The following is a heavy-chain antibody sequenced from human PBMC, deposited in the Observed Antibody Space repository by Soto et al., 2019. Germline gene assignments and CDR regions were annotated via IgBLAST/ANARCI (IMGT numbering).Heavy chain of an antibody. CDR2: IYWDDDN. V-gene: IGHV2-5*02. CDR3: ARGSCWLFDF. Sequence: QITLKESGPTLVKPTQTLTLTCTFSGFSLTSNAVGVGWFRQPPGKALEWLALIYWDDDNHYSPSLKSRLTFTKDTSKNQVVLIMTNMDPVDTATYYCARGSCWLFDFWGQGTLVTVSS. CDR1: GFSLTSNAVG. J-gene: IGHJ4*02. D-gene: IGHD6-19*01.